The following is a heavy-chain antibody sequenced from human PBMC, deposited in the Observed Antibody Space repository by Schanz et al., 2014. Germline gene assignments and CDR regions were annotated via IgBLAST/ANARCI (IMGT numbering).Heavy chain of an antibody. CDR3: ARDLRNSRPSHYDH. J-gene: IGHJ4*02. CDR2: IIHDGSEK. D-gene: IGHD6-6*01. CDR1: GFSFNNYW. Sequence: EVQLVESGGGLVQPGGSLRLSCAASGFSFNNYWMTWFRQAPGKGLEWVANIIHDGSEKFYVDSVKGRFTISRDNAKNSLYLQMDALRAEDTAVYYCARDLRNSRPSHYDHWGQGTLVTVSA. V-gene: IGHV3-7*01.